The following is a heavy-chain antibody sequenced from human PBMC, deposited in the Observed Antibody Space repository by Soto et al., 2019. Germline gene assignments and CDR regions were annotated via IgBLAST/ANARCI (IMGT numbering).Heavy chain of an antibody. J-gene: IGHJ4*02. V-gene: IGHV4-34*01. Sequence: QVQLQQWGAGLLKPSETLSLTCAVYGGSFSGYYWSWIRQPPGKGLEWIGEINHSGSTNYNPSLNGRVTISVDTSKNQFSLKLSSVTAADTAVYYCATGYYLDYWGQGTLVTVSS. CDR2: INHSGST. CDR3: ATGYYLDY. CDR1: GGSFSGYY.